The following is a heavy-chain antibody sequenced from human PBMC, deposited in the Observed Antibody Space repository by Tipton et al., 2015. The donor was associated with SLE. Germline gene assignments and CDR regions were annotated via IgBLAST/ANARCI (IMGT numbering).Heavy chain of an antibody. J-gene: IGHJ4*02. D-gene: IGHD2-15*01. CDR1: GFNVGSYY. V-gene: IGHV3-53*01. Sequence: SLRLSCAISGFNVGSYYMSWVRQAPGKGLEWVSVIYPDGITYYADSVKGRVDISRDNFKNTVYLQMNSLGAEDTAVYYCARVMGYCSGGSCWNFVYWGQGTLVTVSS. CDR3: ARVMGYCSGGSCWNFVY. CDR2: IYPDGIT.